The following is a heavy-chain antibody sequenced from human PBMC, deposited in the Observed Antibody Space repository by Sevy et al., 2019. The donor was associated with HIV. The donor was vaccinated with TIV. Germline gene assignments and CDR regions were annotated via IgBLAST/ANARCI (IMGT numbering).Heavy chain of an antibody. CDR2: IKSKTDGGTT. V-gene: IGHV3-15*01. D-gene: IGHD3-22*01. CDR3: TTDFKTYYYDSSGGMGFDY. J-gene: IGHJ4*02. Sequence: GGSLRLSCAASGFTFSNAWMSWVRQAPGKGLEWVGRIKSKTDGGTTDYAAPVKGRFTISRDDSKTTLYLQMNSLKTEDTAVYYCTTDFKTYYYDSSGGMGFDYWGQGTLVTVSS. CDR1: GFTFSNAW.